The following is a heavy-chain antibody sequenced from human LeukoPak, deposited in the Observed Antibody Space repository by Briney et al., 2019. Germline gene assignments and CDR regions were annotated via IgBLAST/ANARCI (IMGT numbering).Heavy chain of an antibody. D-gene: IGHD1-7*01. Sequence: GGSLRLSCAAPGFTFSSYEMNWVRQAPGKGLEWVSYISSSGGRIYYADSVKGRFTISRDNAKNSLYLQMNSLRAEDTALYYCARDELRTGAFDIWGQGTMVTVSS. V-gene: IGHV3-48*03. J-gene: IGHJ3*02. CDR2: ISSSGGRI. CDR1: GFTFSSYE. CDR3: ARDELRTGAFDI.